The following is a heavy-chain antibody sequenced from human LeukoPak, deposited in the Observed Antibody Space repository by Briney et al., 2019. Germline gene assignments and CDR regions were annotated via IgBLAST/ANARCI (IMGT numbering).Heavy chain of an antibody. Sequence: AVKVSCKASGGTFSSYAISWVRQAPAQGLEWMGRVIPILGIANYTQKFQGRVTITANKSTSTAYMELSSLRSEDTAVYYCARDKGHAAAASLYYFDYWGQGTLVTVSS. V-gene: IGHV1-69*04. CDR1: GGTFSSYA. D-gene: IGHD6-13*01. CDR2: VIPILGIA. CDR3: ARDKGHAAAASLYYFDY. J-gene: IGHJ4*02.